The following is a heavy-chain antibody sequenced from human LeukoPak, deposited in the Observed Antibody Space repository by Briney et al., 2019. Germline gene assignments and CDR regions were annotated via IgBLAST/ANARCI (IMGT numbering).Heavy chain of an antibody. CDR3: AKDGLRLAPYFDY. CDR1: GGTFSSYA. D-gene: IGHD5-12*01. Sequence: SCKASGGTFSSYAISWVRQAPGKGLEWVSAISGSGGSTYYADSVKGRFTISRGNSKNTLYLQMNSLRAEDTAVYYCAKDGLRLAPYFDYWGQGTLVTVSS. CDR2: ISGSGGST. J-gene: IGHJ4*02. V-gene: IGHV3-23*01.